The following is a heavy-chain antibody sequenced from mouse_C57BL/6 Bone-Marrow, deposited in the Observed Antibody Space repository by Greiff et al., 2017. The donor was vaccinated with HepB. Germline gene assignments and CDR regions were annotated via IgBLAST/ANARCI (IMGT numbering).Heavy chain of an antibody. J-gene: IGHJ1*03. D-gene: IGHD1-1*01. V-gene: IGHV5-16*01. CDR3: ARVYYYGSSYWYFDV. Sequence: EVKLVESEGGLVQPGSSMKLSCTASGFTFSDYYMAWVRQVPEKGLEWVANINYDGSSTYYLDSLKSRFIISRDNAKNILYLQMSSLKSEDTATYYCARVYYYGSSYWYFDVWGTGTTVTVSS. CDR2: INYDGSST. CDR1: GFTFSDYY.